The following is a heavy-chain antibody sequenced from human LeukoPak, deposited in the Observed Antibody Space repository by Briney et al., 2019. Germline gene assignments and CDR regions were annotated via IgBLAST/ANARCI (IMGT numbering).Heavy chain of an antibody. J-gene: IGHJ6*04. D-gene: IGHD3-10*01. CDR2: ISGSGGST. Sequence: GGSLRLSCAASGFTLSSYAMSWVRQAPGKGLEWVSAISGSGGSTYYADSVKGRFTISRDNSKNTLYLQMNSLRAEDTAVYYCAKDLGGRNYYGSGSYYYMDAWGKGTTVTVSS. V-gene: IGHV3-23*01. CDR3: AKDLGGRNYYGSGSYYYMDA. CDR1: GFTLSSYA.